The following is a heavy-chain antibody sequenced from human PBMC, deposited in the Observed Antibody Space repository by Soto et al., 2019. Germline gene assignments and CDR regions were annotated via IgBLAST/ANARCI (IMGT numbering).Heavy chain of an antibody. CDR1: GGSISSGDYY. J-gene: IGHJ6*02. CDR2: IYYSGST. Sequence: SETLSLTCTVSGGSISSGDYYWSWIRQPPGKGLEWIGYIYYSGSTYYNPSLKSRVTISVDTSKNQFSLKLSSVTAADTAVYYCARAPGDCSSTSCYSDYYYGMDVWGQGTTVTVSS. CDR3: ARAPGDCSSTSCYSDYYYGMDV. V-gene: IGHV4-30-4*01. D-gene: IGHD2-2*02.